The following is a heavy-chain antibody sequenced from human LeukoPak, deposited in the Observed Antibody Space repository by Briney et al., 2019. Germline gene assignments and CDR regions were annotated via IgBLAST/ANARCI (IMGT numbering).Heavy chain of an antibody. D-gene: IGHD5-18*01. CDR1: GGSFSGYY. V-gene: IGHV4-34*01. CDR3: ARGIQLWSLDY. Sequence: SETLSLTCAVYGGSFSGYYWSWIRQPPGKGLEWIGEINHSGSTNYNPSLKSRVTISVDMSKNQFSLKLSSVTAADTAVYYCARGIQLWSLDYWGQGTLVTVSP. CDR2: INHSGST. J-gene: IGHJ4*02.